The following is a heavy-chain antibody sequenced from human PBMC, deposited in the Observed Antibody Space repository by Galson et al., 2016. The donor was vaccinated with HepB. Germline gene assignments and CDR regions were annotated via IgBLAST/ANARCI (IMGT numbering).Heavy chain of an antibody. CDR3: ARLGDYYSDNSDFNNFDF. D-gene: IGHD3-22*01. J-gene: IGHJ3*01. CDR1: GGMFSSYC. V-gene: IGHV1-69*13. CDR2: IIPSFGPA. Sequence: SVKVSCKASGGMFSSYCTSWVRQAPGQGLEWMGGIIPSFGPASYAKNFQGRVSITADESTNTVYLELISLRSEDTAVYYCARLGDYYSDNSDFNNFDFWGQGTMVTVSS.